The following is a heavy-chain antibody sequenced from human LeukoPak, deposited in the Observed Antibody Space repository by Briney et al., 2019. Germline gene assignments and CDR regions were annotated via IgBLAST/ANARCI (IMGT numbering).Heavy chain of an antibody. J-gene: IGHJ5*02. CDR1: GFTFSSYA. V-gene: IGHV3-30-3*01. CDR3: AGGIAPHTPWFDP. D-gene: IGHD6-13*01. Sequence: GRSLRLSCAASGFTFSSYAMHWVRQAPGKGLEWVAVISYDGSNKYYADSVKGRFTISRDNSKNTLYLQMNSLRAEDTAVYYCAGGIAPHTPWFDPWGQGTLVTVSS. CDR2: ISYDGSNK.